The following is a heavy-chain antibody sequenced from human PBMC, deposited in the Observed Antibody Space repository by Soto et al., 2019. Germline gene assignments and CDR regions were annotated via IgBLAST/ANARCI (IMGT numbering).Heavy chain of an antibody. D-gene: IGHD2-2*01. J-gene: IGHJ1*01. CDR2: MRSDGSNK. CDR1: GFIFSNYD. Sequence: SLRLSCEASGFIFSNYDMYWVRQGPGKGLEWVALMRSDGSNKYYVDSVKGRFTISRDNSKNMLFLQMDSLRAEDTAVYYCARAHISSEISMPQTFHHWGPGTLVTSPQ. CDR3: ARAHISSEISMPQTFHH. V-gene: IGHV3-33*01.